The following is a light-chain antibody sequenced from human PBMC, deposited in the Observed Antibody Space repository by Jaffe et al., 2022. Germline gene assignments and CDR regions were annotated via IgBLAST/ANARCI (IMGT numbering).Light chain of an antibody. CDR1: SSNIGAGYD. Sequence: QSVLTQPPSLSGAPGQRVTISCTGSSSNIGAGYDVHWYQQLPGAAPKLLIYSNNLRPSGVPDRFSGSKSGTSASLAITGLQAEDEADYYCQSYDSSLSGSKVFGGGTNLTVL. CDR3: QSYDSSLSGSKV. CDR2: SNN. J-gene: IGLJ3*02. V-gene: IGLV1-40*01.